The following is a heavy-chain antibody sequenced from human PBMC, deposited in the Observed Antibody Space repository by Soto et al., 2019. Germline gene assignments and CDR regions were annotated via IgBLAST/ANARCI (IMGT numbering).Heavy chain of an antibody. CDR1: GFTFTNYA. J-gene: IGHJ4*02. D-gene: IGHD4-4*01. CDR2: SSGSGSGGST. V-gene: IGHV3-23*01. Sequence: ETLSLSCAASGFTFTNYAMTWVRQAPGKGLEWVSISSGSGSGGSTNYADSVKGRFTISRDNSKNTLYLQMNSLRVEDTAVYYCAKDRDDYRNYVFDYWGQGTLVTVSS. CDR3: AKDRDDYRNYVFDY.